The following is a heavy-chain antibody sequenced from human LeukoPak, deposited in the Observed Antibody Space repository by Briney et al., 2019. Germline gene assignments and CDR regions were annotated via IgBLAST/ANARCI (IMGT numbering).Heavy chain of an antibody. CDR3: ARDPLHWNDGVDDSFDI. CDR1: GFTFSSYA. Sequence: PGRSLRLSCAASGFTFSSYAMHWVRQAPGKGLEWVAVISYDGSNKYYADSVKGRFTISRDNPKNTLYLQMNSLRVEDTAVYYCARDPLHWNDGVDDSFDIWGQGTMVTVSS. CDR2: ISYDGSNK. J-gene: IGHJ3*02. V-gene: IGHV3-30-3*01. D-gene: IGHD1-1*01.